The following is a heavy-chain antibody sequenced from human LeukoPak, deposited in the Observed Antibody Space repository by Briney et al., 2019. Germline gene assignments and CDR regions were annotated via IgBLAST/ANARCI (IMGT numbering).Heavy chain of an antibody. Sequence: ASVKVSCKASGYTFTSFYMHWVRQAPGQGLEWMGIFNPSGISTTYAQKFQGRVTMTRDTSTSIVYMELSRLGSEDTAVYCCARAGENYYDFYYWGQGTLVTVSS. J-gene: IGHJ4*02. V-gene: IGHV1-46*01. CDR2: FNPSGIST. CDR3: ARAGENYYDFYY. D-gene: IGHD1-26*01. CDR1: GYTFTSFY.